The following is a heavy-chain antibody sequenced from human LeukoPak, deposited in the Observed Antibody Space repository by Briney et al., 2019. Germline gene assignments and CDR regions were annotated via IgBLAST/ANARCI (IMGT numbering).Heavy chain of an antibody. CDR3: ARSYDSSGYYPIGAFDI. CDR1: GGSISSSNW. V-gene: IGHV4-4*02. CDR2: IYHSGST. D-gene: IGHD3-22*01. Sequence: SETLSLTCAVSGGSISSSNWWSWVRQPPGKGLEWIGEIYHSGSTNYNPSLKSLVTISVDKSKNQFSLKLSSVTAADTAVYYCARSYDSSGYYPIGAFDIWGQGTMVTVSS. J-gene: IGHJ3*02.